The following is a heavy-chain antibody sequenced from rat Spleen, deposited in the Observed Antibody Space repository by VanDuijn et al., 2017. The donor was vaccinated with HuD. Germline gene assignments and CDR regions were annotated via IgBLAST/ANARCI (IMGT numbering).Heavy chain of an antibody. J-gene: IGHJ2*01. Sequence: EVQLVESGGGLVRPGGSLKLSCVASGFTFNNYWMTWIRQAPGKGLEWVASIAKTGDGTYYTNSVKGRFTISRDNAKSTLYLQMNSLRSEDTATYYCTKESLAFYFDYWGQGVMVTVSS. CDR3: TKESLAFYFDY. CDR2: IAKTGDGT. CDR1: GFTFNNYW. V-gene: IGHV5-31*01.